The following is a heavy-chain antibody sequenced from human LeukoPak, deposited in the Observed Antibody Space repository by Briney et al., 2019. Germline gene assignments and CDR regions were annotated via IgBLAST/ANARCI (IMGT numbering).Heavy chain of an antibody. CDR1: GFTFSDYY. CDR2: ISSSGSTI. Sequence: PGGSLRLSCAASGFTFSDYYMSWIRQAPGKGLEWVSYISSSGSTIYYADSVKGRFTISRDNSKNTLYLQMNSLRAEDTAVYYCARAGASTDYYGSGSFYYWGQGTLVTVSS. CDR3: ARAGASTDYYGSGSFYY. J-gene: IGHJ4*02. V-gene: IGHV3-11*04. D-gene: IGHD3-10*01.